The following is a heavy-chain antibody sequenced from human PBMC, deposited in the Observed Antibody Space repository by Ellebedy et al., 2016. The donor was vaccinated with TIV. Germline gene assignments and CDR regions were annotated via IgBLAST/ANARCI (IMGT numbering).Heavy chain of an antibody. V-gene: IGHV3-30*18. CDR3: VKEDNAFDL. CDR1: GFNFRSYG. CDR2: IAHDGSYK. J-gene: IGHJ3*01. Sequence: GESLKISXGGSGFNFRSYGMHWVRQAPGKGLEWVAVIAHDGSYKYYGDSVKGRFTISRDNSKNTLNLQMNNLRAEDSSVYYCVKEDNAFDLWGQGTVVTVSS.